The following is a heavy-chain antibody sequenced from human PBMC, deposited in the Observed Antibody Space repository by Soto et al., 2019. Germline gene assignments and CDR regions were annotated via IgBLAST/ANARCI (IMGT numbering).Heavy chain of an antibody. CDR2: ISGSGGST. CDR3: AKNLWFGESVFDS. D-gene: IGHD3-10*01. J-gene: IGHJ4*02. CDR1: GFTFTNYA. V-gene: IGHV3-23*01. Sequence: EVQLLESGGRLVQPGGSLRLACEVSGFTFTNYAMSWVRQAPGKGLEWLSRISGSGGSTSYADSVKGRFTVSRDNSKNTLYLQMDSLRTDDTAVYYCAKNLWFGESVFDSWGQGTLVTVSS.